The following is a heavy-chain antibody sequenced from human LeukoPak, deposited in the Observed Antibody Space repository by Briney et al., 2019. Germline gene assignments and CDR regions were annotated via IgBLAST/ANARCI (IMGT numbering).Heavy chain of an antibody. CDR3: AKSIISSWWYNWFDP. J-gene: IGHJ5*02. Sequence: QPGRSLRLSCAASGFTLSSYGMHWVRQAPGKGLEWVAVISYDGSNKYYADSVKGRFTISRDNSKNTLYLQMNSLRAEDTAVYYCAKSIISSWWYNWFDPWGQGTLVTVSS. CDR1: GFTLSSYG. CDR2: ISYDGSNK. V-gene: IGHV3-30*18. D-gene: IGHD6-13*01.